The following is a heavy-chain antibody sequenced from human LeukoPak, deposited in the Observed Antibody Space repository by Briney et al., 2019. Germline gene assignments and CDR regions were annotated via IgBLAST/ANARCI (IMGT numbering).Heavy chain of an antibody. CDR3: ARLGGYSYGYSGAFDI. CDR1: GDSVRTSNSY. V-gene: IGHV4-39*02. D-gene: IGHD5-18*01. CDR2: MFYSGNT. Sequence: KPSETLSLTCTVSGDSVRTSNSYWGWIRQPPGKGLEWIGSMFYSGNTYYNPSLKSRVSISVDTSKKHFSLRLSSVTAADTAVYYCARLGGYSYGYSGAFDIWGQGTMVTVSS. J-gene: IGHJ3*02.